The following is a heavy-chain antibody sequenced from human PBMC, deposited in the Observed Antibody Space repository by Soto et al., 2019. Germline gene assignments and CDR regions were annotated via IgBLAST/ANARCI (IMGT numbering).Heavy chain of an antibody. V-gene: IGHV4-30-4*01. CDR2: IYYSGST. Sequence: SETLSLTCPVSGGSISSGDYYWSWIRQPPGKGLEWIGYIYYSGSTYYNPSLKSRVTISVDTSKNQFSLKPSSVTAADTAVYYCARGIAADSVDYWGQGTLVTVSS. CDR3: ARGIAADSVDY. D-gene: IGHD6-13*01. J-gene: IGHJ4*02. CDR1: GGSISSGDYY.